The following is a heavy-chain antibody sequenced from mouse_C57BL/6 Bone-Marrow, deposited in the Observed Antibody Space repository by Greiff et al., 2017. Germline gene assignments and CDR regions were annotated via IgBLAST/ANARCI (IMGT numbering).Heavy chain of an antibody. J-gene: IGHJ1*03. CDR1: GYTFTSYG. V-gene: IGHV1-81*01. CDR2: IYPRSGNT. CDR3: ARNGDYDYDRWYFDV. Sequence: QVQLQQSGAELARPGASVKLSCKASGYTFTSYGISWVKQRTGQGLEWIGEIYPRSGNTYYNEKFKGKATLTADKSSSTAYMELRSLTSEDSAVXFCARNGDYDYDRWYFDVWGTGTTVTVSS. D-gene: IGHD2-4*01.